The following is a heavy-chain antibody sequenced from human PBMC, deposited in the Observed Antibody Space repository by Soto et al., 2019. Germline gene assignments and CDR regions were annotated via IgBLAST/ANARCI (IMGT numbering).Heavy chain of an antibody. V-gene: IGHV1-2*06. CDR2: INPNSGGT. D-gene: IGHD6-13*01. Sequence: GASVKVSCKASGFTFSAYYIYWVRQAPGQGLEWIGRINPNSGGTNNAQKFQGRVTMTRDTSTSTVYMELSALIPDDTAVYYCARSLLDEYSSSWRSAYYGMDVWGQGTTVTVSS. CDR1: GFTFSAYY. CDR3: ARSLLDEYSSSWRSAYYGMDV. J-gene: IGHJ6*02.